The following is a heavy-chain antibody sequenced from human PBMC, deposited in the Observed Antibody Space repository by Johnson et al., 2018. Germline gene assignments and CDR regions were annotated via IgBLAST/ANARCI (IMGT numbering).Heavy chain of an antibody. Sequence: EVQLLESGGGLVQPGRSLRLSCAASGFTFDDSAMHWVRQAPGKGLEWISGITWNGGSLGYADSVKGRFTISRDNAKNSLYLQMNSLRAEDTALYYCTRRTGRDAFDIWGQGTMVTVSS. J-gene: IGHJ3*02. CDR1: GFTFDDSA. CDR2: ITWNGGSL. CDR3: TRRTGRDAFDI. V-gene: IGHV3-9*01. D-gene: IGHD1-1*01.